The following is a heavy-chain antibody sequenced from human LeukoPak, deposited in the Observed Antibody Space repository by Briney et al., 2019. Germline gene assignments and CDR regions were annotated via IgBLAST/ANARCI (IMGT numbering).Heavy chain of an antibody. CDR1: GGTFSSYA. Sequence: SVKVSXKASGGTFSSYAISWMRQAPGQGLEWIGGIIPIFGTANYAQKFQGRVTITTEESTSTAYMELSSLRSEDTAVYYCARDMYGDLFEEGFDYWGQGTLVTVSS. CDR3: ARDMYGDLFEEGFDY. CDR2: IIPIFGTA. J-gene: IGHJ4*02. V-gene: IGHV1-69*05. D-gene: IGHD4-17*01.